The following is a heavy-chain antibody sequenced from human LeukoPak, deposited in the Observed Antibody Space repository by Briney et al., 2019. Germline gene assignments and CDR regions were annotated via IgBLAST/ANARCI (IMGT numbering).Heavy chain of an antibody. Sequence: ASVKVSCKASGYTFTSYGISWVRQATGQGLEWMGWMNPNSGNTGYAQKFQGRVTITRNTSISTAYMELSSLRSEDTAVYYCARRLKDGGSSTSCYTGRLCDYWGQGTLVTVSS. J-gene: IGHJ4*02. D-gene: IGHD2-2*02. CDR2: MNPNSGNT. V-gene: IGHV1-8*03. CDR1: GYTFTSYG. CDR3: ARRLKDGGSSTSCYTGRLCDY.